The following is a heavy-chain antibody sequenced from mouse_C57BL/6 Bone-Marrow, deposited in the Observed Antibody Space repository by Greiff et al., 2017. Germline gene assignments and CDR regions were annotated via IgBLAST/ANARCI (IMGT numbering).Heavy chain of an antibody. CDR3: ARITTVAH. D-gene: IGHD1-1*01. J-gene: IGHJ4*01. CDR2: ISNGGGST. CDR1: GFTFGDYY. V-gene: IGHV5-12*01. Sequence: EVKLVESGGGLLQPGGSLKLSCAASGFTFGDYYMFWVRQTPEKRLEWVAYISNGGGSTYYPDTVKGRFTISRDNAKNTLYLQMSRLKSEDTAMYYCARITTVAHWGQGTSVTVSS.